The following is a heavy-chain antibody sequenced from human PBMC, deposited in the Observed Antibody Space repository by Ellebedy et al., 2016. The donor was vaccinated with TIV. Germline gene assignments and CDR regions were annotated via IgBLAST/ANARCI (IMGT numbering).Heavy chain of an antibody. J-gene: IGHJ4*02. CDR1: GFIVGDTY. CDR3: ARLESGRKLDY. D-gene: IGHD3-3*01. CDR2: IYPANRA. V-gene: IGHV3-66*04. Sequence: GESLKISCAASGFIVGDTYMAWVRQVPGEGLEWVSVIYPANRAYYGDSVRDRFRVSRDNSQNTMDLEMNNLIVEDTAVYYCARLESGRKLDYWGQGILVTVSS.